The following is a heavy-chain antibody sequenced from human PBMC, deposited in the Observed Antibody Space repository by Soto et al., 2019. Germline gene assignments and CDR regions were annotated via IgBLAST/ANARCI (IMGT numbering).Heavy chain of an antibody. CDR2: IIPILGTA. CDR3: ARSPAAAGFDY. CDR1: GGTLSSYA. Sequence: SVKVSCKASGGTLSSYAISWVRQAPGQGLEWMGGIIPILGTANYAQKFQGRVTITADESTSTAYMELSSLRSEDTAVYYCARSPAAAGFDYWGQGTLVTVSS. J-gene: IGHJ4*02. V-gene: IGHV1-69*13. D-gene: IGHD6-13*01.